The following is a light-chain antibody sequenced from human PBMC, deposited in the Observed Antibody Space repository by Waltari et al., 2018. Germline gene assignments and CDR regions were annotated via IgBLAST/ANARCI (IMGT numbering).Light chain of an antibody. J-gene: IGLJ2*01. Sequence: HSALTQPASVSGSPGQSITISCSGTNTDVATNNHVSWYQQHPGRVPKLIIYEVSERPSGVSDRFSGSKSGNTASLTISGLQPDDEADYYCFSYTRSITFVFGGGTKLTVL. CDR2: EVS. CDR3: FSYTRSITFV. V-gene: IGLV2-23*02. CDR1: NTDVATNNH.